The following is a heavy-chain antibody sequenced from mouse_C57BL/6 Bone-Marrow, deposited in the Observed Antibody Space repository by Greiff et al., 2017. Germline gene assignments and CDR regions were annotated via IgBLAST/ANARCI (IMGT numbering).Heavy chain of an antibody. D-gene: IGHD1-1*01. CDR2: IYPRSGNT. J-gene: IGHJ1*03. CDR3: ARYTTVVATNWYFDV. Sequence: QVQLQQSGAELARPGASVKLSCKASGYTFTSYGISWVKQRTGQGLEWIGEIYPRSGNTYYNEKFKGKATLTADKSSSTAYMELRSLTSEDSAVYFCARYTTVVATNWYFDVWGTGTTVTVSS. CDR1: GYTFTSYG. V-gene: IGHV1-81*01.